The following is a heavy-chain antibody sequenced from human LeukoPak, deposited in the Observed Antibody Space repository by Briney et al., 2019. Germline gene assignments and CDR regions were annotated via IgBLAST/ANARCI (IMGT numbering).Heavy chain of an antibody. CDR3: VKDSSTTSWYFASDV. Sequence: GGSLRLSCAASGFIFSSYAMTWVRQAPGKGLEWVSSFGLYGGTTHYADSVKGRFTISRDNSKNTLYLQMTSLRADDTAVYYCVKDSSTTSWYFASDVWGQGTMVAVSS. V-gene: IGHV3-23*01. CDR2: FGLYGGTT. D-gene: IGHD2-2*01. CDR1: GFIFSSYA. J-gene: IGHJ3*01.